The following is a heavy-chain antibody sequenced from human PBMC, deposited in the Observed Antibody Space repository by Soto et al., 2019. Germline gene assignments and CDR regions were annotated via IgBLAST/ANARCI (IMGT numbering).Heavy chain of an antibody. Sequence: GGSLRLSCAASGFTFSSYAMHWVRQAPGKGLEWVAVISYGGSNKYYADSVKGRFTISRDNSKNTLYLQMNSLRAEDTAVYYCARVFGLWAYDSSGYSDYWGQGTLVTVSS. J-gene: IGHJ4*02. V-gene: IGHV3-30-3*01. CDR1: GFTFSSYA. CDR2: ISYGGSNK. CDR3: ARVFGLWAYDSSGYSDY. D-gene: IGHD3-22*01.